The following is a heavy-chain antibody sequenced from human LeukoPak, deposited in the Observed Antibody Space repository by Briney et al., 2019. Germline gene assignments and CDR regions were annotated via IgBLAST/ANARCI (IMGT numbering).Heavy chain of an antibody. V-gene: IGHV3-21*01. CDR2: ISSSSSYI. J-gene: IGHJ5*02. CDR3: ARVIGWFGELFDNWFDP. CDR1: GFTFSSYS. D-gene: IGHD3-10*01. Sequence: GGSLRLSCPASGFTFSSYSMNWVRQAPGKGLEWVSSISSSSSYIYYADSVKGRFTISRDNAKNSLYLQMNSLRAEDTAVYYCARVIGWFGELFDNWFDPWGQGTLVTVSS.